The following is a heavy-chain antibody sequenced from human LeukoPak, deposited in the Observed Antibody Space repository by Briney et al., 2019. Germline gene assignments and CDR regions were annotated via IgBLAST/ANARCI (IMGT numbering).Heavy chain of an antibody. CDR1: GFTFSSYG. CDR3: TGDCSSTSCWGFDP. J-gene: IGHJ5*02. D-gene: IGHD2-2*01. V-gene: IGHV3-30*03. CDR2: ISYDGSNK. Sequence: PGGSLRLSCAASGFTFSSYGMHWVRQAPGKGLEWVAVISYDGSNKYYADSVKGRFTISRDNSKNTLYLQMNSLRAEDTAVYYCTGDCSSTSCWGFDPWGQGTLVTVSS.